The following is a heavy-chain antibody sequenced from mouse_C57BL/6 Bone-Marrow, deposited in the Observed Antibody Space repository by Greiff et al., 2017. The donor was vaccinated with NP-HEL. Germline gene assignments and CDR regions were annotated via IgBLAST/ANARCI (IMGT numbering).Heavy chain of an antibody. Sequence: EVQLQESGGGLVKPGGSLKLSCAASGFTFSDYGMHWVRQAPEKGLEWVAYISSGSSTIYYADTVQGRFTISRDNAKNTLFLQMTSLRSEDTAMYYCAGTGSYWYFDVWGTGTTVTVSS. CDR3: AGTGSYWYFDV. D-gene: IGHD4-1*01. J-gene: IGHJ1*03. CDR2: ISSGSSTI. V-gene: IGHV5-17*01. CDR1: GFTFSDYG.